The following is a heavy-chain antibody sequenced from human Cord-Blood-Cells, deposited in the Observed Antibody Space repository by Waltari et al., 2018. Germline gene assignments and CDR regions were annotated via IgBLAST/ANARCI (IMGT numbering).Heavy chain of an antibody. CDR1: GGSISSYY. CDR2: IYYSGST. Sequence: QVQLQESGPGLVKPSETLSLTCTVSGGSISSYYWSWIRQPPGKGLEWIGYIYYSGSTNYNPSLKSRITISADTSKNQFSLKLSSVTTADTAVYYCARALTNFDYWGQGTLVTVSS. V-gene: IGHV4-59*01. CDR3: ARALTNFDY. J-gene: IGHJ4*02. D-gene: IGHD4-4*01.